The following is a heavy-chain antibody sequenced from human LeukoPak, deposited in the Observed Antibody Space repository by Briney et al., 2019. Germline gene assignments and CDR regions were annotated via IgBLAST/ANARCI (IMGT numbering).Heavy chain of an antibody. CDR1: GYTFTSYD. CDR3: ARGKGNYYDSSGYSL. D-gene: IGHD3-22*01. CDR2: MNPNSGNT. V-gene: IGHV1-8*02. Sequence: EASVKVSCKASGYTFTSYDINWVRQATGQGLEWMGWMNPNSGNTGYAQKFQGRVTMTRDTSTTTVYMELSSLRSEDTAVYYCARGKGNYYDSSGYSLWGQGTTVTVSS. J-gene: IGHJ6*02.